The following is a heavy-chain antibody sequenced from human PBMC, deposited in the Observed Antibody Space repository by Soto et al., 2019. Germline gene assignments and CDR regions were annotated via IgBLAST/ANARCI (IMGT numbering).Heavy chain of an antibody. J-gene: IGHJ6*03. D-gene: IGHD4-17*01. CDR2: ISAYNGNT. CDR1: GYTFTSYG. CDR3: AREVAVTPLYYYYMDV. V-gene: IGHV1-18*01. Sequence: ASVKVSCKASGYTFTSYGISWVRQAPGQGLEWMGWISAYNGNTNYAQKLQGRVTMTTDTSTSTAYMELRSLRSDDTAVYYCAREVAVTPLYYYYMDVWGKGTTVTVSS.